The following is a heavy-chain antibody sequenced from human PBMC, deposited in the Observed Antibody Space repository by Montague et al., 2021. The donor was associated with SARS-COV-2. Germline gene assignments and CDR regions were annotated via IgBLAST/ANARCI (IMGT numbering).Heavy chain of an antibody. CDR2: TYYGSKWYN. J-gene: IGHJ6*02. D-gene: IGHD6-13*01. Sequence: CAISGDSVSSNSAAWNWIRQSPSRGLEWLGRTYYGSKWYNDYAVSVKXXITINPDTSKNQFSLQLNSVTPEDTAVYYCASGRMVPYSSSWTTLYYYYGMDVWGQGTTVTVSS. CDR1: GDSVSSNSAA. CDR3: ASGRMVPYSSSWTTLYYYYGMDV. V-gene: IGHV6-1*01.